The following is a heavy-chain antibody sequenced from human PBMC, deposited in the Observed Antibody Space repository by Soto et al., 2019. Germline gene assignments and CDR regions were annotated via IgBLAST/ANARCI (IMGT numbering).Heavy chain of an antibody. J-gene: IGHJ4*02. CDR3: ARHDDSGFLIGGFDI. CDR1: GGSFSGYY. CDR2: INHSGST. Sequence: PSETLSLTCAVYGGSFSGYYWSWIRQPPGKGLEWIGEINHSGSTNYNPSLKSRVTISVDTSKNQFSLKLSSVTAADTAVYYCARHDDSGFLIGGFDIWGQGTLVTVSS. V-gene: IGHV4-34*01. D-gene: IGHD2-15*01.